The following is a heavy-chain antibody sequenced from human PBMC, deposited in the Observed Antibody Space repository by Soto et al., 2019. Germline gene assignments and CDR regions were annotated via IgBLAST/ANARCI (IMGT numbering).Heavy chain of an antibody. CDR1: GFSFSVYG. CDR3: AAWAEGATEVH. J-gene: IGHJ4*02. Sequence: GGSLRLSCEASGFSFSVYGMHWVRQAPGKGLEWVAVIWYDASKQFYAGSVEGRFTISRDNSKATLYLQMNSLRAEDTAVYYCAAWAEGATEVHWGQGALVTVSS. D-gene: IGHD2-15*01. CDR2: IWYDASKQ. V-gene: IGHV3-33*01.